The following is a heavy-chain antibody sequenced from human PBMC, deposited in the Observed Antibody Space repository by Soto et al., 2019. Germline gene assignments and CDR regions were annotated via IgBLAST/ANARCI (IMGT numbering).Heavy chain of an antibody. Sequence: GESLKIACKGSGYTFTKYWIGWVRQMTWKGLEWMGIIYPGDSDTRYSPSFEGQVIISADKSSSTAFLQWSSLKASDTAIYYCARLDDYLCGSPTWFDPWGQGTLVTVSS. CDR2: IYPGDSDT. CDR3: ARLDDYLCGSPTWFDP. CDR1: GYTFTKYW. V-gene: IGHV5-51*01. D-gene: IGHD3-16*01. J-gene: IGHJ5*02.